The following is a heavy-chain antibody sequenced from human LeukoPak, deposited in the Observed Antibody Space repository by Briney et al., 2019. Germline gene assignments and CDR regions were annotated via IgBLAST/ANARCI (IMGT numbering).Heavy chain of an antibody. V-gene: IGHV1-46*01. CDR3: ARCPNRYCSGGSCYNLNYYYYYYMDV. CDR1: GYTFTNYY. Sequence: ASVKVSCKASGYTFTNYYMHWVRQAPGQGLEWMGIINPSGGSTSCAQKLQGRVTMTTDTSTSTAYMELRSLRSDDTAVYYCARCPNRYCSGGSCYNLNYYYYYYMDVWGKGTTVTASS. D-gene: IGHD2-15*01. J-gene: IGHJ6*03. CDR2: INPSGGST.